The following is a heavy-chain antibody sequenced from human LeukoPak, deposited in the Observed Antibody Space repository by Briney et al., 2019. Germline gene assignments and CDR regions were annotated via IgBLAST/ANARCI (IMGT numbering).Heavy chain of an antibody. CDR1: ENSFTSYW. D-gene: IGHD6-6*01. Sequence: KCGESLKISCKGSENSFTSYWIGWVRQMPGKGLEWMGIIYPGDSDTRYSPSFPGQVTMSADKSISTAYLQWSSLKASDTAIYYCARAVSSSSGNFDYWGQGTLVIVSS. V-gene: IGHV5-51*01. J-gene: IGHJ4*02. CDR2: IYPGDSDT. CDR3: ARAVSSSSGNFDY.